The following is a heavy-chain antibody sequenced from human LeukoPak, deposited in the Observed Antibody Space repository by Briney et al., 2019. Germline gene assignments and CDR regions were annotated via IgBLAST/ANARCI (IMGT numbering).Heavy chain of an antibody. CDR1: GGSFSGYY. CDR2: INHSGST. V-gene: IGHV4-34*01. D-gene: IGHD5-18*01. J-gene: IGHJ4*02. CDR3: ARGWIRSAFDY. Sequence: SETLSLTCAVYGGSFSGYYWSWIRQPPGKGLEWIGEINHSGSTNYNPSLKSRVTISVDTPKNQFSLKLSSVTAADTAVYYCARGWIRSAFDYWGQGTLVTVSS.